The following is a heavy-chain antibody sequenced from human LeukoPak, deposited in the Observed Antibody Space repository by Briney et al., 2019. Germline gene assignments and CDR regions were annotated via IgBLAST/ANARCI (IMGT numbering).Heavy chain of an antibody. CDR2: IYTSGST. D-gene: IGHD1-14*01. CDR1: GGSISSYF. CDR3: ARAGTSGGLCDY. J-gene: IGHJ4*02. V-gene: IGHV4-4*07. Sequence: SETLSLTCTVSGGSISSYFWSWIRQPAGKGLEWIGRIYTSGSTKYNPSLQNRVTISLDTSKNQLSLKLGSVTAADTAVYYCARAGTSGGLCDYWGQGTLVTVSS.